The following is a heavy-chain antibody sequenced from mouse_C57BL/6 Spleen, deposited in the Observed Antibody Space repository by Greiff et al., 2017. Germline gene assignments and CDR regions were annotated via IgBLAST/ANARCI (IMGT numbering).Heavy chain of an antibody. CDR3: ASRGYDVGFAY. Sequence: QVQLQQPGAELVKPGASVKLSCKASGYTFTSYWMQWVKQRPGQGLEWIGEIDPSDSYTNYNQKFKGKAKLTVDTSSSTAYMQLSSLTSEDSAVYYCASRGYDVGFAYWGQGTLVTVSA. CDR2: IDPSDSYT. J-gene: IGHJ3*01. CDR1: GYTFTSYW. D-gene: IGHD2-2*01. V-gene: IGHV1-50*01.